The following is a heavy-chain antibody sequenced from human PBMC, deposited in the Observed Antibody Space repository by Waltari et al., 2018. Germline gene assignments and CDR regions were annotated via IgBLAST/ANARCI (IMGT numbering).Heavy chain of an antibody. Sequence: QVTLKESGPVLVKPTETLTLTCTVSGFSLSNARMGVSWIRQPPGKALEWLAHIFSNDEKSYSTSLKSRLTISKDTSKSQVVLTMTNMDPVDTATYYCARISSFYYYGSGSPKDYWGQGTLVTVSS. CDR1: GFSLSNARMG. CDR3: ARISSFYYYGSGSPKDY. J-gene: IGHJ4*02. V-gene: IGHV2-26*01. D-gene: IGHD3-10*01. CDR2: IFSNDEK.